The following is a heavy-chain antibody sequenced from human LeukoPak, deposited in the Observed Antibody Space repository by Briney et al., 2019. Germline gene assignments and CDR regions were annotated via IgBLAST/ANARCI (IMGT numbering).Heavy chain of an antibody. V-gene: IGHV3-23*01. J-gene: IGHJ4*02. CDR1: GFTFSSYA. D-gene: IGHD6-13*01. Sequence: PGGSLRLSCAASGFTFSSYAMSWVRQAPGKGLEWVSAISGSGGSTYYADSVKGRFTISRDNSKNTPYLQMNSLRAEDTAVYYCAKGGSKVAAAITFDYWGQGTLVTVSS. CDR2: ISGSGGST. CDR3: AKGGSKVAAAITFDY.